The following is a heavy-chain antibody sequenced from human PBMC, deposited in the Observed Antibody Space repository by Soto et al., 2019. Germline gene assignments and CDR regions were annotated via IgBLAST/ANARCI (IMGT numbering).Heavy chain of an antibody. Sequence: PSETLSLTCVVYGGSIRGYYWSWIRQSPGKGLEWIGDINDNGGTNYNPSLKSRVTTSLDTSKKQVSLMVSSVTAADTAVYYCARGRYSYETIYYKFYYSALDVWGQGTTVT. CDR2: INDNGGT. J-gene: IGHJ6*02. CDR1: GGSIRGYY. D-gene: IGHD3-10*01. CDR3: ARGRYSYETIYYKFYYSALDV. V-gene: IGHV4-34*01.